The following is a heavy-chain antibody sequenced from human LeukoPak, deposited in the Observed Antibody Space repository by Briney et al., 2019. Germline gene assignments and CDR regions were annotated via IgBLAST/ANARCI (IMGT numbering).Heavy chain of an antibody. CDR3: TRDPLRTLDY. J-gene: IGHJ4*02. CDR2: IRSKAYGGTT. CDR1: GFTFGDYA. Sequence: GGSLRLSCTASGFTFGDYAMGWFRQAPGKGLEWVGFIRSKAYGGTTEYAASVKGRFTISRDDSKSIAYLQMNSLKTEDTAVYYCTRDPLRTLDYWGQGTLVTVSS. D-gene: IGHD2/OR15-2a*01. V-gene: IGHV3-49*03.